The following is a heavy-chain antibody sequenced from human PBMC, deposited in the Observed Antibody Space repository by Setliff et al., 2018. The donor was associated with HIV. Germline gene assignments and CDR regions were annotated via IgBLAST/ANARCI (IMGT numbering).Heavy chain of an antibody. CDR2: IYHSGSS. Sequence: SETLSLTCAVSGFSISSGYYWGWIRQPPGKGLEWIGAIYHSGSSYYSPSLKSVVTLFLDSSKNQFSLTLNSLTAADTAVYYCARLAGQRTIAAADYFFDFWGQGALVTAPQ. CDR3: ARLAGQRTIAAADYFFDF. D-gene: IGHD6-13*01. V-gene: IGHV4-38-2*01. CDR1: GFSISSGYY. J-gene: IGHJ4*02.